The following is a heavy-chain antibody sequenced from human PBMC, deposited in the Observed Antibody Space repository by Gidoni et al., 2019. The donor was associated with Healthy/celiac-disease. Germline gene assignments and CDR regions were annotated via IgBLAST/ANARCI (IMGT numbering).Heavy chain of an antibody. CDR1: GGSFSGYY. CDR3: ARGPGNSRRVDY. CDR2: INHSGST. Sequence: QVQLQQWGAGRLKPSETLSRTCAVDGGSFSGYYCSWIRRPPGKGLEWIVEINHSGSTNYNPSRKSRVTISVDTSQNQFSLKLSYVTAAETAVYYCARGPGNSRRVDYWGQGTLVTVSS. J-gene: IGHJ4*02. D-gene: IGHD4-4*01. V-gene: IGHV4-34*01.